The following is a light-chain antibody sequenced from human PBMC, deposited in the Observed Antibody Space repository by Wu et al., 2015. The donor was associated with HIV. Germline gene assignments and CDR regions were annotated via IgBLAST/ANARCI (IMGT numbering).Light chain of an antibody. CDR3: QQLTGYPIT. J-gene: IGKJ4*01. CDR1: QNISSW. CDR2: EAS. Sequence: DIQMTQSPSTLSASVGDRVTITCRASQNISSWLAWYQQKPGKAPKLLIYEASDLERGVPSRFSGSGSGTEFTLTITSLQPEDFATYYCQQLTGYPITFGGGTKVEIK. V-gene: IGKV1-5*03.